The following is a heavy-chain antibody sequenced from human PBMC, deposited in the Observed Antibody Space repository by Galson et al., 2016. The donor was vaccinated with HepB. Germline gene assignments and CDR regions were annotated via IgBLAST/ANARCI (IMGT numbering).Heavy chain of an antibody. D-gene: IGHD1-1*01. CDR3: ARDADWNLDY. CDR2: ISTYSGNT. CDR1: GYTFNTYG. Sequence: SVKVSCKASGYTFNTYGISWVRQAPGQGLEWMGWISTYSGNTNYAQKLQGRVTMTTDTSTNTAYMELRSLRSDDTAVDYCARDADWNLDYWGQGTLVTVSS. J-gene: IGHJ4*02. V-gene: IGHV1-18*01.